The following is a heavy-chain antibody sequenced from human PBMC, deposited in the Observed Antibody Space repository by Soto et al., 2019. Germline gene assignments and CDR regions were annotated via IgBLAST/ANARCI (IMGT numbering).Heavy chain of an antibody. CDR1: GFSPSSNGVG. Sequence: SAPTLVTPTQSLTLTCTFSGFSPSSNGVGVEWIRQPPGKALEWLGIIYWDDDKRYSPSLESRLTFSKDTSTNQVVLTMTNMDPRDTATYYCAHRTNYYDSRGQAMDVWGQGTTVTVSS. CDR3: AHRTNYYDSRGQAMDV. J-gene: IGHJ6*02. CDR2: IYWDDDK. V-gene: IGHV2-5*02. D-gene: IGHD3-22*01.